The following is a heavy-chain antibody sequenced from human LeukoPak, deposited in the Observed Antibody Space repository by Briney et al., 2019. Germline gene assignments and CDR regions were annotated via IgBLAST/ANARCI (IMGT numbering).Heavy chain of an antibody. V-gene: IGHV3-23*01. CDR2: ISGSGGST. CDR3: AKSHVLLWFGELLYDAFDI. J-gene: IGHJ3*02. Sequence: PGGSLRLSCAASGFTFSSYAMSWVRQAPGKGLEWVSAISGSGGSTYYADSVKGRLTISRDNSKNTLYLQMNSLRAEDTAVYYCAKSHVLLWFGELLYDAFDIWGQGTMVTVSS. CDR1: GFTFSSYA. D-gene: IGHD3-10*01.